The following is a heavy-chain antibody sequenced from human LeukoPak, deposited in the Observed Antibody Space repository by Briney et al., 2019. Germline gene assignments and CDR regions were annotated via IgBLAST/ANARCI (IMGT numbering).Heavy chain of an antibody. CDR1: GGTFNNYV. J-gene: IGHJ6*03. CDR2: IIPMSGTS. CDR3: ARGPYGVYSGDYYYYYMDV. Sequence: SVTVSCKASGGTFNNYVISWVRQAPGQGLEWMGGIIPMSGTSKYTQRLQGRVTIIEEGSTNTPYMELSSLASDDTSVYYCARGPYGVYSGDYYYYYMDVWGKGTPVTVSS. D-gene: IGHD4-17*01. V-gene: IGHV1-69*13.